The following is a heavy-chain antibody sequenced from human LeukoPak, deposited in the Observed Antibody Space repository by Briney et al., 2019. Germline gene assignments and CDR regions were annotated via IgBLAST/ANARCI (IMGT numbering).Heavy chain of an antibody. CDR3: ARFRPRTYYYDSSGQGTFDY. CDR1: GFTFSSYS. J-gene: IGHJ4*02. D-gene: IGHD3-22*01. Sequence: KPGGSLRLSCSASGFTFSSYSMNWVRQAPGKGLEWVSSISSSSSYIYYADSEKGRFTISRDNAKNSLYLQMNSLRAEDTAVYYCARFRPRTYYYDSSGQGTFDYWGQGTLVTVSS. V-gene: IGHV3-21*01. CDR2: ISSSSSYI.